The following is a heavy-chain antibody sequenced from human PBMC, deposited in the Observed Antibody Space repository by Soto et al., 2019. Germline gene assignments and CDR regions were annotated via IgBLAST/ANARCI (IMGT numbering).Heavy chain of an antibody. D-gene: IGHD2-15*01. CDR3: AKDELPLGISVAATFVGFDY. CDR2: ISGSGGST. J-gene: IGHJ4*02. Sequence: GGSLRLSCAASGFTFSSYAMSWVRQAPGKGLEWVSAISGSGGSTYYADSVKGRFTISRDNSKNTLYLQMNSLRAEDTAVYYCAKDELPLGISVAATFVGFDYWGQGTLVTVSS. V-gene: IGHV3-23*01. CDR1: GFTFSSYA.